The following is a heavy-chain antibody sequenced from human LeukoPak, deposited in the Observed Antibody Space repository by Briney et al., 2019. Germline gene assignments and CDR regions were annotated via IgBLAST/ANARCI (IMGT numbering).Heavy chain of an antibody. Sequence: PGGSLRLSCAASGFTFSSYAMSWVRQAPGKGLEWVSAISGSGGSTYYADSVKGRFTISRDNSKNTLYLQMNSLRAEDTAVYYCANPISVEMATIKYWGQGTLVTVSS. V-gene: IGHV3-23*01. D-gene: IGHD5-24*01. CDR1: GFTFSSYA. J-gene: IGHJ4*02. CDR2: ISGSGGST. CDR3: ANPISVEMATIKY.